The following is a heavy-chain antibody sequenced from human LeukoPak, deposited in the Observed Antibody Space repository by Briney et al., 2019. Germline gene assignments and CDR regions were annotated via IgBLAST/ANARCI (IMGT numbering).Heavy chain of an antibody. J-gene: IGHJ6*02. D-gene: IGHD3-10*01. Sequence: PGGSLRHSCAASGFTFSSYWMHWVRQAPGKGLVWVSRINSDGSSTSYADSVKGRFTISRDNAKNTLYLQMNSLRAEDTAVYYCARDPQTLVGAYYYGMNVWGQGTTVTVSS. CDR3: ARDPQTLVGAYYYGMNV. CDR1: GFTFSSYW. CDR2: INSDGSST. V-gene: IGHV3-74*01.